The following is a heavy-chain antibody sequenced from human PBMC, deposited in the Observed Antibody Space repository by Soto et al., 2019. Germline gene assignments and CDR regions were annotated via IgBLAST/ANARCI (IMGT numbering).Heavy chain of an antibody. Sequence: EVQLLESGGGLVQPGGSLRLSCAASGITISNYPMSWVRQAPGKGLDWVSGISGSGDRTYYADSAKGRFTISKDISKNSLSLQLEKLGGEDTAVYFCVKDDGGYPSTAPHWGQGTLVTVSS. CDR2: ISGSGDRT. CDR1: GITISNYP. CDR3: VKDDGGYPSTAPH. J-gene: IGHJ1*01. D-gene: IGHD3-22*01. V-gene: IGHV3-23*01.